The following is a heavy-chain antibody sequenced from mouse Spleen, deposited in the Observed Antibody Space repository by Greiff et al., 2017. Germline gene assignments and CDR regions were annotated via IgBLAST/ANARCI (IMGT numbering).Heavy chain of an antibody. D-gene: IGHD1-2*01. V-gene: IGHV5-17*01. CDR1: GFTFSDYG. CDR3: ASITTATVAY. CDR2: ISSASNTI. J-gene: IGHJ3*01. Sequence: EVNVVESGGGLVKPGGSLKLSCAASGFTFSDYGMHWVRQAPEKGLEWIAYISSASNTIYYADTMKGRFTISRDNAKNTLFLQMTSLRSEDTAMYYCASITTATVAYWGQGTLVTVSA.